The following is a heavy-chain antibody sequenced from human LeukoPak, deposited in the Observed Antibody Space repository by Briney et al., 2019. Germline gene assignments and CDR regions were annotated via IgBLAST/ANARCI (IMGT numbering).Heavy chain of an antibody. CDR3: AKDYSKTSYYGSGTYYRPNWFDP. V-gene: IGHV4-34*01. CDR1: GGSFSGYY. J-gene: IGHJ5*02. Sequence: PSETLSLTCAVYGGSFSGYYWSWLRQPPGKGLEWIGEINHSGSTNYNPSLKSRVTISVDTSKNQFSLKLSSVTAADTAVYYCAKDYSKTSYYGSGTYYRPNWFDPWGQGTLVTVSS. CDR2: INHSGST. D-gene: IGHD3-10*01.